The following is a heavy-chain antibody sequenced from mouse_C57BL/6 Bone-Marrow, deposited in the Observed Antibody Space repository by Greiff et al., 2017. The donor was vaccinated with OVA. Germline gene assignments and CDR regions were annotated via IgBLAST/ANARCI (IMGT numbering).Heavy chain of an antibody. D-gene: IGHD1-1*01. Sequence: EVKVVESGGGLVKPGGSLKLSCAASGFTFSDYGMHWVRQAPEKGLEWVAYISSGSSTIYYADTVKGRFTISRDNAKNTLFLQMTSLRSEDTAMYYCANDYGSSYGYFDVWGTGTTVTVSS. CDR2: ISSGSSTI. V-gene: IGHV5-17*01. CDR1: GFTFSDYG. CDR3: ANDYGSSYGYFDV. J-gene: IGHJ1*03.